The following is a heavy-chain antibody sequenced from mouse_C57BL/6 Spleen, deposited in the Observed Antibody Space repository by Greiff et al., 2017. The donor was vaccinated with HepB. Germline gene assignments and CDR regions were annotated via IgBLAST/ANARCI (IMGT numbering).Heavy chain of an antibody. D-gene: IGHD2-4*01. CDR3: VRCEGYDYDDPFDY. CDR2: IYPRDGST. CDR1: GYTFTSYD. Sequence: LVESGPELVKPGASVKLSCKASGYTFTSYDINWVKQRPGQGLEWIGWIYPRDGSTKYNEKFKGKATLTVDTSSSTAYMELHSLTSEDSAVYFCVRCEGYDYDDPFDYWGQGTTLTVSS. V-gene: IGHV1-85*01. J-gene: IGHJ2*01.